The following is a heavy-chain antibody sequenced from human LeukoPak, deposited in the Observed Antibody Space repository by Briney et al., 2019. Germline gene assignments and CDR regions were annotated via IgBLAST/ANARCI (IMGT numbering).Heavy chain of an antibody. Sequence: SVKVSYKASGGTFSSYAISWVRQAPGQGLEWMGGIIPIFGTANYAQKFQGRVTITTDESTSTAYMELSSLRSEDTAVYYCARGMIAALSNWFDPWGQGTLVTVSS. D-gene: IGHD6-6*01. CDR1: GGTFSSYA. CDR2: IIPIFGTA. V-gene: IGHV1-69*05. J-gene: IGHJ5*02. CDR3: ARGMIAALSNWFDP.